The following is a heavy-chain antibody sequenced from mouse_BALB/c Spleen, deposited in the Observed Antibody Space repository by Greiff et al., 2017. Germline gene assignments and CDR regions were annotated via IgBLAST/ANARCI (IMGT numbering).Heavy chain of an antibody. CDR1: GYSITSDYA. CDR3: ARSGTGYAMDY. D-gene: IGHD4-1*01. CDR2: ISYSGST. J-gene: IGHJ4*01. V-gene: IGHV3-2*02. Sequence: EVMLVESGPGLVKPSQSLSLTCTVTGYSITSDYAWNWIRQFPGNKLEWMGYISYSGSTSYNPPLKSRIPITRDTSKNQFFLQLNSVTTEDTATYYCARSGTGYAMDYWGQGTSVTVSS.